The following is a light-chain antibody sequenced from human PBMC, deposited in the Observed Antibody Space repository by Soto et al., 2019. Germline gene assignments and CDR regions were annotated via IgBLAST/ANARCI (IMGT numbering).Light chain of an antibody. Sequence: QSALTQPASVSGSPGQSITISCTGTSSDVGSYIYVSWYQHHPGKAPKLMIYDVSNRPSGVSNRFSGSKSGNTASLTISGLQSDDEAVYYCSSYATSGTNVIFGGGTKLTVL. CDR2: DVS. J-gene: IGLJ2*01. V-gene: IGLV2-14*01. CDR1: SSDVGSYIY. CDR3: SSYATSGTNVI.